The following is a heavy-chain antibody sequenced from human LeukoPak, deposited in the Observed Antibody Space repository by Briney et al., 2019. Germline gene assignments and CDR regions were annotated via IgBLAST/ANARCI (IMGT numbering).Heavy chain of an antibody. J-gene: IGHJ4*02. CDR2: ISYDGSNK. V-gene: IGHV3-30-3*01. D-gene: IGHD5-18*01. Sequence: PGRSLRLSCAASGFTFSSHAMHWVRQAPGKGLEWLAVISYDGSNKYYADSVKGRFTISRDNSKNTLYLQMNSLRAEDTAVYYCARDPTRLGYSYAYWGQGTLVTVSS. CDR3: ARDPTRLGYSYAY. CDR1: GFTFSSHA.